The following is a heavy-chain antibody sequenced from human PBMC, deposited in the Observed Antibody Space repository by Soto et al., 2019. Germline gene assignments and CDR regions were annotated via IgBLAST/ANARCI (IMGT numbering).Heavy chain of an antibody. D-gene: IGHD3-22*01. V-gene: IGHV3-23*01. CDR2: ISGNGGST. CDR3: AKFVGDGNDYYDF. Sequence: EVQLLESGGGLVQPGGSLRLSCAASGFTFSSCAMGWVRQAPGKGLEWVSGISGNGGSTYYADSVKGRFTISRDTSKNNHYLQMDSLGAEDTAIYDCAKFVGDGNDYYDFWGQGTLVTVSS. J-gene: IGHJ4*02. CDR1: GFTFSSCA.